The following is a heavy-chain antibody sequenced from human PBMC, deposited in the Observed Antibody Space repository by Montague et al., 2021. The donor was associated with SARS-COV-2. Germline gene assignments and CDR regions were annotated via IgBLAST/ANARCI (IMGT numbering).Heavy chain of an antibody. V-gene: IGHV4-4*07. Sequence: SETLSLTCTVSGGSISSYYWSWIRQPAGKGLEWIGLIYTSGSTNYNPSLKSRVTMSLDTSKNQFSLKLRSVTAADTAVYYCARLLYFYDSTHAFDIWGQGTMVTVSS. J-gene: IGHJ3*02. CDR2: IYTSGST. D-gene: IGHD3-22*01. CDR1: GGSISSYY. CDR3: ARLLYFYDSTHAFDI.